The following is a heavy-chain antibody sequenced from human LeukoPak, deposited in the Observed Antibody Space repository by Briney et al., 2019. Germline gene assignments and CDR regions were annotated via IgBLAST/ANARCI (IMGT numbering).Heavy chain of an antibody. CDR3: ARGKPGTGDY. CDR2: ISYDGSNK. CDR1: GFTFSSYA. Sequence: GGSLRLSCAASGFTFSSYAMHWVRQAPGKGLEWVAVISYDGSNKYYADSVKGRFTISRDNSKNTLYLKMNSLRAEDTAVYYCARGKPGTGDYWGQGTLVTVSS. J-gene: IGHJ4*02. D-gene: IGHD1-7*01. V-gene: IGHV3-30-3*01.